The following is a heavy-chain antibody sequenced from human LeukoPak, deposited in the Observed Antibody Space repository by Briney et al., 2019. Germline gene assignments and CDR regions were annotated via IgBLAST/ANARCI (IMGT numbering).Heavy chain of an antibody. V-gene: IGHV3-74*01. CDR2: INSDGSST. D-gene: IGHD3-10*01. CDR1: GLTFSSYW. Sequence: GGSLRLSCAASGLTFSSYWMHWVRQAPGKGLFWVSRINSDGSSTSYADSVKGRFTISRDNAKNTLYLQMNSLRAEDTAVYYCARGPTVDGSGSYGNYWGQGTLVTVSS. J-gene: IGHJ4*02. CDR3: ARGPTVDGSGSYGNY.